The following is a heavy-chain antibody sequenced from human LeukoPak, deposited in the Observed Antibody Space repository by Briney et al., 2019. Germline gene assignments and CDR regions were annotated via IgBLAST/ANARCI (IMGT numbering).Heavy chain of an antibody. V-gene: IGHV4-59*12. Sequence: SETPSLTCTVSGGSISSYYWSWIRQPPGKGLEWIGYIDYSGSTNYNPSLKSRVTISVDTSKNRFSLKLTSVTAADTAVYYCASGLWFGELLLWGQGTLVSVSS. D-gene: IGHD3-10*01. CDR3: ASGLWFGELLL. CDR1: GGSISSYY. CDR2: IDYSGST. J-gene: IGHJ4*02.